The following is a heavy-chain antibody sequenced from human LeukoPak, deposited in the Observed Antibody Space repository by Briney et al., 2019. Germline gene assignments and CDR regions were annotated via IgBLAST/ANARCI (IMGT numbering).Heavy chain of an antibody. CDR1: GFTFSNYT. V-gene: IGHV3-23*01. CDR3: AKTQGYYDA. D-gene: IGHD2-15*01. J-gene: IGHJ5*02. CDR2: IWGTDDKT. Sequence: GGSLRLSCVASGFTFSNYTMSWVRQAPGKGLELVSGIWGTDDKTVYGDAVKGRFTISRDNSKNTLYLQMNSLRADDTAVYYCAKTQGYYDAWGQGALVTVSS.